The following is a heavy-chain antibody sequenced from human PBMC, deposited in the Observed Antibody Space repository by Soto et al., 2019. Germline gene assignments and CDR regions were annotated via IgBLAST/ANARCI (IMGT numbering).Heavy chain of an antibody. CDR1: GGTFNRYA. J-gene: IGHJ6*02. CDR2: IIPIFGIG. CDR3: ARSAITLFGVVSIPPHYYSEMDV. D-gene: IGHD3-3*01. V-gene: IGHV1-69*01. Sequence: QVQLVQSGAEVKKPGSSVKVSCKASGGTFNRYAISWVRQAPGQGLEWMGGIIPIFGIGKDAHRFQGRVTITADESTGTAYMELSSLRSEDTGVYYCARSAITLFGVVSIPPHYYSEMDVWGQGTTVTVSS.